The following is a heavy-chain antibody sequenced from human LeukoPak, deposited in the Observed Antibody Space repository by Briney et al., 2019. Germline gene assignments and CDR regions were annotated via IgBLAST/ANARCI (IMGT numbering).Heavy chain of an antibody. J-gene: IGHJ2*01. CDR3: AGDSPHYGYWYFDL. D-gene: IGHD4-17*01. Sequence: SETLSLTCSVSGGSISSGDYYWSWIRQPPGKGLELIGYIYYSGTTYYNPSLKSRVAISIDTSKNQFSLNLSSVTAADTAVYYCAGDSPHYGYWYFDLWGRGTLVTVSS. CDR2: IYYSGTT. V-gene: IGHV4-30-4*01. CDR1: GGSISSGDYY.